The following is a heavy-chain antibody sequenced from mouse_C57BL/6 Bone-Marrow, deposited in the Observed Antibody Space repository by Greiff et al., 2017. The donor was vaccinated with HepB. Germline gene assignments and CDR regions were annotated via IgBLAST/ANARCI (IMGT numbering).Heavy chain of an antibody. CDR3: ARNYYGSSYGGYFDY. CDR2: ISSGGSYT. V-gene: IGHV5-6*01. J-gene: IGHJ2*01. D-gene: IGHD1-1*01. Sequence: EVQGVESGGDLVKPGGSLKLSCAASGFTFSSYGMSWVRQTPDKRLEWVATISSGGSYTYYPDSVKGRFTISRDNAKNTLYLQMSSLKSEDTAMYYCARNYYGSSYGGYFDYWGQGTTLTVSS. CDR1: GFTFSSYG.